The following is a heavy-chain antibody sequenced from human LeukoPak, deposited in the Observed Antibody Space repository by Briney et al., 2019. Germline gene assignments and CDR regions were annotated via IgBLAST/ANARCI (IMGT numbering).Heavy chain of an antibody. D-gene: IGHD5-18*01. J-gene: IGHJ4*02. V-gene: IGHV3-7*01. CDR3: ARDLSGVAGYTYGRGIDY. Sequence: GGSLRLSCAASGFTFSSYWMSWVRQAPGKGLEWVANIKKDGSEKYYVDSVKGRFTISGDNAKTSLYLQMNSLRAEDTAVYYCARDLSGVAGYTYGRGIDYWGQGTPVTVSS. CDR1: GFTFSSYW. CDR2: IKKDGSEK.